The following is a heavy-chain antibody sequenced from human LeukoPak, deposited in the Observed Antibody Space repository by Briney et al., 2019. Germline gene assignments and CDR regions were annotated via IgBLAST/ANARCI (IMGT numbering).Heavy chain of an antibody. Sequence: GGSLRLSCAASGFTFSSYGMHWVRQAPGKGLEWVAFIRYDGSNKYYAASVRGRFTISRDNSKNTLYLQMNSLRAEDTAVYYCAKVGMVRGVYHFDYWGEGTPVTVSS. V-gene: IGHV3-30*02. D-gene: IGHD3-10*01. CDR2: IRYDGSNK. CDR3: AKVGMVRGVYHFDY. CDR1: GFTFSSYG. J-gene: IGHJ4*02.